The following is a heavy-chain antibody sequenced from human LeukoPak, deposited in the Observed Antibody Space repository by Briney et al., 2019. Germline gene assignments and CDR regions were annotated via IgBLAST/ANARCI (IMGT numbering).Heavy chain of an antibody. Sequence: SETLSLTCAVYGGSFSGYYWSWIRQPPGKGLEWIGEINHSGSTNYNPSLKSRVTISVDTSKNQFSLKLSSVTAADTAVYYCARAPYSSSWYPWYNWFDPWGQGTLVTVSS. J-gene: IGHJ5*02. CDR2: INHSGST. D-gene: IGHD6-13*01. V-gene: IGHV4-34*01. CDR1: GGSFSGYY. CDR3: ARAPYSSSWYPWYNWFDP.